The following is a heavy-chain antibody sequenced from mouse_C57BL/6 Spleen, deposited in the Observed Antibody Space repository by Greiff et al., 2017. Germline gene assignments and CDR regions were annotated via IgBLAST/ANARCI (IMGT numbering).Heavy chain of an antibody. D-gene: IGHD2-5*01. CDR1: GYTFTSYW. CDR3: ASSAYYSNYVDY. V-gene: IGHV1-64*01. CDR2: IHPNSGST. J-gene: IGHJ2*01. Sequence: QVQLQQPGAELVKPGASVKLSCKASGYTFTSYWLHWVKQRPGQGLEWIGMIHPNSGSTNYNEKFKSMATLTVDKSSSTAYMQLSSLTSEDSAVYFCASSAYYSNYVDYWGPGTTLTVSS.